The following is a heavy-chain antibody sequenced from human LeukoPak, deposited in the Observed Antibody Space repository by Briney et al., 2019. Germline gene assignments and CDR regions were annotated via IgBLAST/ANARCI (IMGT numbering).Heavy chain of an antibody. D-gene: IGHD3-22*01. CDR2: IDPSDSYT. CDR1: GYSFTSYW. V-gene: IGHV5-10-1*01. Sequence: GESLRISCKGSGYSFTSYWISWVRQMPGKGLEWMGRIDPSDSYTNYSPSFQGHVTISADKSISTAYLQWSSLKASDTAMYYCVRQDYYDSSGYTRPIDYWGQGTLVTVSS. CDR3: VRQDYYDSSGYTRPIDY. J-gene: IGHJ4*02.